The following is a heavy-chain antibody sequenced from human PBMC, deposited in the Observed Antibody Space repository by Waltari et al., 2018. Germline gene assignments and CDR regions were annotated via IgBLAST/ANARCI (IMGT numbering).Heavy chain of an antibody. J-gene: IGHJ4*02. CDR1: GGSFSGYY. CDR3: ARGGGPRGFDFDY. Sequence: QVQLQQWGAGLLKPSETLSLTCAVYGGSFSGYYWGWIRQPPGKGLEWSGAIKHSGSTHFNPSLKSGVTISVGTSKNQFARKLSSVTAADTAVYYCARGGGPRGFDFDYWGQGTLVTVSS. V-gene: IGHV4-34*01. CDR2: IKHSGST. D-gene: IGHD3-16*01.